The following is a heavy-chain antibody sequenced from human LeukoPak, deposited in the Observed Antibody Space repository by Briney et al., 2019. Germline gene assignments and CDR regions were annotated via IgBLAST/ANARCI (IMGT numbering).Heavy chain of an antibody. Sequence: PGGSPRLSCAASGFSFSSYSMSWVRQAPGKGLEWVSSISTSSSYIYYADSVKGRFTSSRDNAKNSLYLQMNSLRAEDTAVYFCTREDFHYASGHWAQGILVTVSS. V-gene: IGHV3-21*01. D-gene: IGHD3-10*01. CDR2: ISTSSSYI. CDR3: TREDFHYASGH. CDR1: GFSFSSYS. J-gene: IGHJ4*02.